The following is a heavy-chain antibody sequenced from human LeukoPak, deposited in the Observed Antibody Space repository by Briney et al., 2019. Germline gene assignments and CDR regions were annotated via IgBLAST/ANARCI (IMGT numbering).Heavy chain of an antibody. CDR1: GYTFTGYY. CDR3: ARGGYSYGSHAFDI. Sequence: ASVQVSCKASGYTFTGYYMHWVRQAPGQGLEWMGRINPNSGGTNYAQKFQGRVTMTRDTSISAAYMELSRLRSDDTAVYYCARGGYSYGSHAFDIWGQGTMVTVSS. D-gene: IGHD5-18*01. CDR2: INPNSGGT. J-gene: IGHJ3*02. V-gene: IGHV1-2*06.